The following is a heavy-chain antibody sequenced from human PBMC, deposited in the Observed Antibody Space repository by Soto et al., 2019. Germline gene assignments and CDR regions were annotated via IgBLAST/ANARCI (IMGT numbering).Heavy chain of an antibody. D-gene: IGHD1-26*01. CDR3: ARELSGSYYYYYYGMDV. CDR1: GYTFTSYY. CDR2: INPSGGST. Sequence: ASVKVSCKASGYTFTSYYMHWVRQAPGQGLEWMGIINPSGGSTSYAQKFQGRVTMTRDTSTSTVYMELSSLRSEDTAVYYCARELSGSYYYYYYGMDVWGQGTTVTVSS. J-gene: IGHJ6*02. V-gene: IGHV1-46*01.